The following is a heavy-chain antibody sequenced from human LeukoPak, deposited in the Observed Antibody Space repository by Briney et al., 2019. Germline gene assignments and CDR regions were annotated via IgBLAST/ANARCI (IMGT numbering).Heavy chain of an antibody. V-gene: IGHV3-74*01. Sequence: GGSLRLSCAASGLTFSSYWMHWVRQAPGKGLLWVARINTDGKATTYADSAKGRFTISRDNARDTVYLQMNSLRAEDTSVYYCAGDPGNFYLPYYDYMDVWGKGTTVTVSS. CDR3: AGDPGNFYLPYYDYMDV. J-gene: IGHJ6*03. CDR1: GLTFSSYW. D-gene: IGHD1-26*01. CDR2: INTDGKAT.